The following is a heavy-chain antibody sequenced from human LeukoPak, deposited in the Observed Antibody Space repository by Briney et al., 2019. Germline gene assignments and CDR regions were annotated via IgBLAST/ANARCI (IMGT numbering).Heavy chain of an antibody. CDR2: MKSKADGGTA. CDR3: STDGGSY. J-gene: IGHJ4*02. CDR1: GFTFSNAY. V-gene: IGHV3-15*01. D-gene: IGHD4-23*01. Sequence: GGSLRLSCAASGFTFSNAYMSWVRQAPGKGLEWVGRMKSKADGGTADYAAPVKGRFTISRDDSKNTLYLQMNSLKTEDTAFYYCSTDGGSYWGQGTLVTVSS.